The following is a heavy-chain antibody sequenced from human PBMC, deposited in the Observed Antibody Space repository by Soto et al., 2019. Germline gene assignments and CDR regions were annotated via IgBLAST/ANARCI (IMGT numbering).Heavy chain of an antibody. CDR3: ARATYYYDSSGYAAYYFDY. V-gene: IGHV2-70*11. J-gene: IGHJ4*02. CDR2: IDWDDDK. Sequence: SGPTLVNPTHTRTVTCTFSGFSLSTSGMCVSWIRQPPGKALEWLARIDWDDDKYYSTSLKTRLTISKDTSKNQVVLTMTNMDPVDTATYYCARATYYYDSSGYAAYYFDYWGQGTLVTVSS. D-gene: IGHD3-22*01. CDR1: GFSLSTSGMC.